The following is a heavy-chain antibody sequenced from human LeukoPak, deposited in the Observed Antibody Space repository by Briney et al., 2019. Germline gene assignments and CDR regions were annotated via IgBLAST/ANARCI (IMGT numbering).Heavy chain of an antibody. D-gene: IGHD2-21*02. CDR2: IYYSEST. J-gene: IGHJ6*02. CDR3: ARYCGGDCPDYYYYGMDV. CDR1: GGSISSGDYY. V-gene: IGHV4-30-4*01. Sequence: PSETLSLTCTVSGGSISSGDYYWSWIRQPPGKGLEWIGYIYYSESTYYNPSLKSRVTISVDTSKNQFSLKLSSVTAADTAVYYCARYCGGDCPDYYYYGMDVWGQGTTVTVSS.